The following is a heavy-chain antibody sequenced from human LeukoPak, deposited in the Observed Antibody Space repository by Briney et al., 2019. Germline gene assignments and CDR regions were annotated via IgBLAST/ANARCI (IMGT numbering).Heavy chain of an antibody. Sequence: PGDSLKISCRASGYSFTNYWIGWVRQMPGKRLEFMGIIYPGDSDTRYSPSFQGQVTISADKSINTAYLQWNSLKASDTAKYYCARAGYSNAWYGVDYWGQGTLVTVTS. D-gene: IGHD4-11*01. V-gene: IGHV5-51*01. CDR1: GYSFTNYW. CDR2: IYPGDSDT. J-gene: IGHJ4*02. CDR3: ARAGYSNAWYGVDY.